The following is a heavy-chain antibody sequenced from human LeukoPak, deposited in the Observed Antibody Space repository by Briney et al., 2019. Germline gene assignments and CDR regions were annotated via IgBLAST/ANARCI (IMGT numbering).Heavy chain of an antibody. V-gene: IGHV3-23*01. CDR1: GFTFSSSA. J-gene: IGHJ4*02. Sequence: GGSLRLSCAASGFTFSSSAMSWVRQAPRKGLEWVSGISGSGSGGSTYYADSVKGRFTISRDNSKNTLYLQMNSLRAEDTAVYYCAKSGYNRFDYWGQGTLVTVSS. CDR3: AKSGYNRFDY. D-gene: IGHD5-24*01. CDR2: ISGSGSGGST.